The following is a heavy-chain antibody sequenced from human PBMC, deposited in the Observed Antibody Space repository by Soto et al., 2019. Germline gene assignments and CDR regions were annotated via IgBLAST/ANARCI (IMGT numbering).Heavy chain of an antibody. CDR1: GYTFTSYG. CDR3: ARDSGRRYDFWSGYLGEGYYYGMDV. CDR2: ISAYNGNT. Sequence: ASVKVSCKASGYTFTSYGISWVRQAPGQGLEWMGWISAYNGNTNYAQKLQGRVTMTTDTSTSTAYMELRSLRSDDTAVYYCARDSGRRYDFWSGYLGEGYYYGMDVWG. D-gene: IGHD3-3*01. V-gene: IGHV1-18*01. J-gene: IGHJ6*02.